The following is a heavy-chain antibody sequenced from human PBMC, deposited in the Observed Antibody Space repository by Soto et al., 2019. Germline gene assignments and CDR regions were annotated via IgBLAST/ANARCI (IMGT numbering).Heavy chain of an antibody. V-gene: IGHV4-4*02. Sequence: QVQLQESGPGLVKPSGTLSLTCAVSGGSISSSNWWSWVRQPPGKGLEWIGEIYHSGSTNYNPSPKSRVTMSVGKSKNQFSLKLSSVTAGDTAVYYCARVLGNDAFDTWGQGTMVTVSS. D-gene: IGHD3-3*02. CDR2: IYHSGST. CDR1: GGSISSSNW. CDR3: ARVLGNDAFDT. J-gene: IGHJ3*02.